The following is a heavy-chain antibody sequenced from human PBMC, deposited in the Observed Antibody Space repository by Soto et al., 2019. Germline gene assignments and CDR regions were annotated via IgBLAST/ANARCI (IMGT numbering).Heavy chain of an antibody. D-gene: IGHD5-18*01. CDR3: AREVGYSYGYVGDYYYGMDV. V-gene: IGHV1-69*06. CDR1: GGTFSSYA. CDR2: IIPIFGTA. J-gene: IGHJ6*02. Sequence: QVQLVQSGAEVKKPGSSVKVSCKASGGTFSSYAISWVRQAPGQGLEWMGGIIPIFGTANYAQKFQGRVTITAAKSTSTDYMELSSLRSEDPAVYYCAREVGYSYGYVGDYYYGMDVCGQGTTVTVSS.